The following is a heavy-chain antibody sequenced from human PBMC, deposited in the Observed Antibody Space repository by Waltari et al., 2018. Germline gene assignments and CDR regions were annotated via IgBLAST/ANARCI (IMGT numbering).Heavy chain of an antibody. CDR1: GGSFSGYY. CDR3: ASEQGYYYYMDV. J-gene: IGHJ6*03. Sequence: QVQLQQWGAGLLKPSETLSLTCAVYGGSFSGYYWSWIRQPPGKGLEWIGEINHSGSTNYNPSLKSRVTISVDTSKNQFSLKLSSVTAADTAVYYWASEQGYYYYMDVWGKGTTVTVSS. CDR2: INHSGST. V-gene: IGHV4-34*01.